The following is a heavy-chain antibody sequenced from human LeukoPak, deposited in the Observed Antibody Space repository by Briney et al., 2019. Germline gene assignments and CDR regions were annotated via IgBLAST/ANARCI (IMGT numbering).Heavy chain of an antibody. J-gene: IGHJ4*02. V-gene: IGHV1-46*02. CDR3: ALESTFGVFNPFHY. CDR2: INTSGV. D-gene: IGHD3-3*01. CDR1: GYSFNSYY. Sequence: ASVKVSFKASGYSFNSYYMHWVRQAPGLGLEWMGIINTSGVTYAQKVQGRVSMTRDISTSTLYMELSSLRSEDTAVYYCALESTFGVFNPFHYWGQGTLVTVPS.